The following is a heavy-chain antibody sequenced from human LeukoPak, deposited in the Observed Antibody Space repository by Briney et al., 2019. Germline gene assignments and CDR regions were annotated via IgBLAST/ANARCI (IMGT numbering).Heavy chain of an antibody. CDR2: ISAYIGNT. CDR1: GYTFTTYG. J-gene: IGHJ5*02. V-gene: IGHV1-18*01. CDR3: AKDPRDVGSTSWFDP. Sequence: ASVKVSCKASGYTFTTYGISWVRQAPGQGLEWMGWISAYIGNTNYAQKLQGRVTMTTDTYTSAAYMELRSLRSEDAAGYNCAKDPRDVGSTSWFDPWGEKTLVTVSS. D-gene: IGHD1-26*01.